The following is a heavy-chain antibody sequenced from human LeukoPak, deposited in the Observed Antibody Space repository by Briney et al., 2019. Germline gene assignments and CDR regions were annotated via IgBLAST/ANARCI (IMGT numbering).Heavy chain of an antibody. CDR3: ARGFRYYYYGMDV. J-gene: IGHJ6*04. CDR2: IYHSGST. Sequence: PSETLSLTCAVSGYSISSGYYWGWIRQPPGKGLEWIGSIYHSGSTYYNPSLKSRVTISVDTSKSQFSLKLSSVTAADTAVYYCARGFRYYYYGMDVWGKGTTVTVSS. CDR1: GYSISSGYY. V-gene: IGHV4-38-2*01.